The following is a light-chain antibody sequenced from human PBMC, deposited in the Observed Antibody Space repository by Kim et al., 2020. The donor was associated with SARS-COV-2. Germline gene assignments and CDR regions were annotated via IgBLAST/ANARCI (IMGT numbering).Light chain of an antibody. V-gene: IGLV3-19*01. Sequence: WEQKDRITGQGDSPRNYYTGWYKQKPGQAPVLVIYGKKNRPSGIPDRFSGSGSGNTASLTITGAQAEDEANYYCKSRDISGAHRVFGGGTKGTVL. CDR2: GKK. J-gene: IGLJ3*02. CDR3: KSRDISGAHRV. CDR1: SPRNYY.